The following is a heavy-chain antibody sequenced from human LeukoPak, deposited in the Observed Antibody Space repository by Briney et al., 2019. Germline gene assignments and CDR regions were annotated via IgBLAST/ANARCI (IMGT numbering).Heavy chain of an antibody. CDR1: GFTFSSYS. D-gene: IGHD6-13*01. CDR2: ITGSGGNT. J-gene: IGHJ4*02. CDR3: AKDTSTRWYSSTPLPGDY. Sequence: GGSLRLSCAPSGFTFSSYSMNWVRQAPGEGLEWVSGITGSGGNTYYADSVKGWFTISRDNSKSTLHLQMSSLRAEDTAIYFCAKDTSTRWYSSTPLPGDYWGQGTLVTVSS. V-gene: IGHV3-23*01.